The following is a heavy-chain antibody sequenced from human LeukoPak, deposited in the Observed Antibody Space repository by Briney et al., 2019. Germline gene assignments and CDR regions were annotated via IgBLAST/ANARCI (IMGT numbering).Heavy chain of an antibody. CDR2: IYYRGIT. CDR1: GGSISSSSYY. J-gene: IGHJ4*02. V-gene: IGHV4-39*07. CDR3: ARVVYDSSTYPKSYFDF. Sequence: PSETLSLTCTVSGGSISSSSYYWGWIRQPPGKGLEWIGSIYYRGITYYNPSLKSRVTISVDTSKNQFSLKLSSVTAADTAVYCCARVVYDSSTYPKSYFDFWGQGTLVTVSS. D-gene: IGHD3-22*01.